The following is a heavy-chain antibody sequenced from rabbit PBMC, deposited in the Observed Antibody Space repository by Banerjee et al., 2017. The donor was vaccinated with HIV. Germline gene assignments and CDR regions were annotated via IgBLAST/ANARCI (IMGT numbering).Heavy chain of an antibody. V-gene: IGHV1S47*01. CDR3: VRVVTMVIHHWLDL. CDR2: IDPVFGST. CDR1: GFDFSSYG. Sequence: QEQLVESGGGLVQPGGSLKLSCKASGFDFSSYGVSWVRRAPGKGLEWIGYIDPVFGSTYYASWVNGRFTISSHNAQNTLYLQLNSLTAADTATYFCVRVVTMVIHHWLDLWGQGTLVTVS. J-gene: IGHJ5*01. D-gene: IGHD2-1*01.